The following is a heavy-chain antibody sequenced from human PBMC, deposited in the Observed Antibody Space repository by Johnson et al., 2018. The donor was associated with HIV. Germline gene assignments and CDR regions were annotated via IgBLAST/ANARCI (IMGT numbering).Heavy chain of an antibody. CDR1: GLSFSNFG. D-gene: IGHD3-22*01. J-gene: IGHJ3*02. CDR3: ARSRYDSSGYGI. V-gene: IGHV3-33*08. Sequence: QVQLVESGGGVVQPGKSLTLSCVGSGLSFSNFGIHWVRQAPGKGPEWVAVISFDGTLKKYADSVKGRFTISRDNSKTTLYLQMNSLRAEDTAVYYCARSRYDSSGYGIWGQGTMVTVSS. CDR2: ISFDGTLK.